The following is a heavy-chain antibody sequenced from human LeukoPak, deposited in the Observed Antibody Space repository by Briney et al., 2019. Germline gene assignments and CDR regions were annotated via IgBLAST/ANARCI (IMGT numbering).Heavy chain of an antibody. J-gene: IGHJ4*02. CDR1: GGTFSSYA. Sequence: ASVKVSCKASGGTFSSYAISWVRQAPGQGLEWMGRIIPIFGIANYAQKFQGRVTITADKSTSTAYMELSSLRSEGTAVYYCARLLAYCGGDCYSTFPDYWGQGTLVTVSS. V-gene: IGHV1-69*04. CDR3: ARLLAYCGGDCYSTFPDY. D-gene: IGHD2-21*02. CDR2: IIPIFGIA.